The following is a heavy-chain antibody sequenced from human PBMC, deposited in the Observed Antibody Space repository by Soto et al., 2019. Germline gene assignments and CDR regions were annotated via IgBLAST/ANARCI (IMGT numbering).Heavy chain of an antibody. Sequence: GGSLRLSCAASGFTFSSYSMNWVRQAPGKGLEWVSSISSSSSYIYYADSVKGRFTISRDNAKNSLYLQMNSLRAEDTAVYYCARDHPQPKSFYRSYYYYYGMDVWGQGTTVTVS. CDR2: ISSSSSYI. J-gene: IGHJ6*02. CDR3: ARDHPQPKSFYRSYYYYYGMDV. V-gene: IGHV3-21*01. CDR1: GFTFSSYS. D-gene: IGHD1-26*01.